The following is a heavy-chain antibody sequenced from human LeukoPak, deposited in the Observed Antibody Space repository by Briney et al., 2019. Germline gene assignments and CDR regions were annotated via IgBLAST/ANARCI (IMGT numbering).Heavy chain of an antibody. V-gene: IGHV3-7*01. CDR2: IKQDRSEK. J-gene: IGHJ4*02. Sequence: PGGSLRLSCAASGFTFTNYWMSWVRQAPGKGLELVANIKQDRSEKYYVDSVKGRFTISRDNSKNTLYLQINSLRAEDTAVYYCAKSGRRGYSYGYRFKYYFESWGQGTLVTVSS. CDR3: AKSGRRGYSYGYRFKYYFES. CDR1: GFTFTNYW. D-gene: IGHD5-18*01.